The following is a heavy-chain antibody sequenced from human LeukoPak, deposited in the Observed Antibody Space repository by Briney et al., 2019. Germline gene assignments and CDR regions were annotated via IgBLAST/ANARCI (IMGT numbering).Heavy chain of an antibody. CDR1: GFTFSSYG. CDR2: IWHDGSNK. D-gene: IGHD3-9*01. CDR3: ARESVVYYDILTGYSPLDY. V-gene: IGHV3-33*01. J-gene: IGHJ4*02. Sequence: GRSLRLSCAASGFTFSSYGMHWVRQAPGKGLEWVAVIWHDGSNKYYADSVKGRFTISRDNSKNTLYLQMNSLRAEDTAVYYCARESVVYYDILTGYSPLDYWGQGTLVTVSS.